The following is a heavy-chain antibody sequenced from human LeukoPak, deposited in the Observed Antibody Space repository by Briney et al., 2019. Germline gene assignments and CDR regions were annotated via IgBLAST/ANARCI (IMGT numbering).Heavy chain of an antibody. J-gene: IGHJ5*02. V-gene: IGHV4-59*08. CDR3: AMQVGIYGDYNNWFDP. Sequence: PSETLSLTCTVSGAPLNNYYWNWVRQPPGKELEWIGNVDYSGSTSYNPSLKSRATMSLDSSKNQFSLRLTSVTAADMAVYYCAMQVGIYGDYNNWFDPWGQGARVTVSS. D-gene: IGHD4-17*01. CDR1: GAPLNNYY. CDR2: VDYSGST.